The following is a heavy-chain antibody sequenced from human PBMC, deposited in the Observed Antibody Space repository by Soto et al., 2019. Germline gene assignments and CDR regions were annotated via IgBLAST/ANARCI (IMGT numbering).Heavy chain of an antibody. D-gene: IGHD3-3*01. CDR3: ARQAGGITIFGGWFDP. V-gene: IGHV4-39*01. J-gene: IGHJ5*02. Sequence: SETLSLTCSVSDDSISSGSYYWGWSRQPPGKGLEWIGSIYYSGTTYYNPSLRSRVTISIDTSKNHFSLKVSSVTAADTAVYYCARQAGGITIFGGWFDPWGQGTLVTVSS. CDR1: DDSISSGSYY. CDR2: IYYSGTT.